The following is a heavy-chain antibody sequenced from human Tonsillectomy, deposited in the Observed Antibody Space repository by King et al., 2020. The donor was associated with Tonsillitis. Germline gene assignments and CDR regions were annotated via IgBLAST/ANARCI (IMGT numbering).Heavy chain of an antibody. V-gene: IGHV4-59*01. CDR1: GGSISSYY. CDR3: AAWASIITFGGVIVEGYFQH. J-gene: IGHJ1*01. Sequence: VQLQESGPGLVKPSETLSLTCTVSGGSISSYYWSWIRQPPGKGLEWIGYIYYSGSTNYNPSLKSRVTISVDTSKNQFSLKLSSVTAADTAVYYCAAWASIITFGGVIVEGYFQHWGQGTLVTVSS. CDR2: IYYSGST. D-gene: IGHD3-16*02.